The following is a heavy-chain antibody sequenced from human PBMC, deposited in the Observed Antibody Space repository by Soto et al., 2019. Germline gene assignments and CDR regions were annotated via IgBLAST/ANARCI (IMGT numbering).Heavy chain of an antibody. J-gene: IGHJ4*02. Sequence: PGESLKISCKGSGYKFTTYWIGWVRQMPGKGLEWMAIIYPDDSDSRYSPSFQGQVTISADKSISTAYLQWSRLKASDTAIYYCVATYGDYLDYWGQGTLVTVSS. D-gene: IGHD4-17*01. V-gene: IGHV5-51*01. CDR3: VATYGDYLDY. CDR2: IYPDDSDS. CDR1: GYKFTTYW.